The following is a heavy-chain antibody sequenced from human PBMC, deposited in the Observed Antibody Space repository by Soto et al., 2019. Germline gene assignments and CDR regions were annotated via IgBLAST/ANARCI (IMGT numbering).Heavy chain of an antibody. CDR3: AKGSFSSWFHYFDY. CDR2: MNPNSGNT. V-gene: IGHV1-8*01. CDR1: GYTFTSYD. J-gene: IGHJ4*02. D-gene: IGHD6-13*01. Sequence: QVQLVQSGAEVKKPGASVKVSCKASGYTFTSYDINWVRQATGQGLEWMGWMNPNSGNTGYSQKFQGRVTMTRNTYISTAYMELSSLRSEDTAVYYCAKGSFSSWFHYFDYWGQGTLVTVSS.